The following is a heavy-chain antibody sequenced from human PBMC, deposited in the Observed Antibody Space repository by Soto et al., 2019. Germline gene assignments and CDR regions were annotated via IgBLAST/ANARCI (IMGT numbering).Heavy chain of an antibody. J-gene: IGHJ4*02. CDR1: GYTFTSYA. CDR3: ATSRSGPFDY. Sequence: GASVNVSCKASGYTFTSYAISWVRQAPGQGLGWMGGIIPIFGTANYAQKFQGRVTITADESTSTAYMELSSLRSEDTAVYYCATSRSGPFDYWGQGTLVTVSS. V-gene: IGHV1-69*01. CDR2: IIPIFGTA. D-gene: IGHD3-10*01.